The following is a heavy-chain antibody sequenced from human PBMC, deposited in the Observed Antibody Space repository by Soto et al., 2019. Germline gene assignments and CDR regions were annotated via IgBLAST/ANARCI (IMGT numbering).Heavy chain of an antibody. CDR3: ARSAATGLVY. J-gene: IGHJ4*02. Sequence: QVQLQESGPGLVKPSGTLSLTCTGSGGSMRSSNWWNWVRQSPGKGLEWIGEAHHSGRTNYNPSLTSRVTTSVDKSKNHFSLKLSSVIAADAAVYYCARSAATGLVYWGQGTLVPVSS. D-gene: IGHD1-26*01. CDR1: GGSMRSSNW. V-gene: IGHV4-4*02. CDR2: AHHSGRT.